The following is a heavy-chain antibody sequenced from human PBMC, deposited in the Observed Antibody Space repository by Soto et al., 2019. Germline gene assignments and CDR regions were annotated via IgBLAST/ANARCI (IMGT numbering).Heavy chain of an antibody. D-gene: IGHD6-19*01. V-gene: IGHV3-20*01. J-gene: IGHJ3*01. CDR2: IKWNGDST. Sequence: GGSLRLSCAASGFSFDDFGMGWVRQVPGKGLEWVSGIKWNGDSTGYADSVKGRFTISRDNAKKSLDLQMNSLRAEATALYHCARGYSSGWSGAFAFWGQGTMVTVSS. CDR3: ARGYSSGWSGAFAF. CDR1: GFSFDDFG.